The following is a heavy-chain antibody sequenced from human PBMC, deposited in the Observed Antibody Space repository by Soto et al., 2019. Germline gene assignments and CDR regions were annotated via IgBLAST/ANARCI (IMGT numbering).Heavy chain of an antibody. V-gene: IGHV1-18*01. Sequence: ASVKVSCKASGYTFTSYGISWVRQAPGQGLEWMGRISAYNGNTNYAQKLQGRVTMTTDTSTSTAYMELRSLRSDDTAVYYCAADVGGYIYGLARHWAPGTPVTVS. CDR2: ISAYNGNT. CDR1: GYTFTSYG. CDR3: AADVGGYIYGLARH. J-gene: IGHJ4*02. D-gene: IGHD4-17*01.